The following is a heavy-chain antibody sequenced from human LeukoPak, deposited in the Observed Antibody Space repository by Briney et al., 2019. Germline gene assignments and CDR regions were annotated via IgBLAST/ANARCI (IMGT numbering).Heavy chain of an antibody. D-gene: IGHD5-18*01. CDR1: GFTFSSYA. J-gene: IGHJ4*02. CDR3: ARDGRLWPFDY. V-gene: IGHV3-30*04. CDR2: ISYDGSNK. Sequence: PGRSLRLSCAASGFTFSSYAMHWVRQAPGKGLEWVAVISYDGSNKYYADSVKGRFTISRDNSKNTLYLQMNSLRAEDTAVYYCARDGRLWPFDYWGQGTLVTVSS.